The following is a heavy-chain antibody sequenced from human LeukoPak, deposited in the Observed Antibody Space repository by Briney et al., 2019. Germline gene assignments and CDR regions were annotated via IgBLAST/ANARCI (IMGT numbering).Heavy chain of an antibody. D-gene: IGHD3-3*01. J-gene: IGHJ4*02. Sequence: GGSLRLSCAASGFTFSSYWMSWVRQAPGKGLEWVANIKQDGSEKYYVDSVKGRFSISRDNAKNSLYLQMNSLRAEDTAVYYCARGGDFWSGYNDYWGQGTLVTVSS. CDR3: ARGGDFWSGYNDY. CDR1: GFTFSSYW. CDR2: IKQDGSEK. V-gene: IGHV3-7*01.